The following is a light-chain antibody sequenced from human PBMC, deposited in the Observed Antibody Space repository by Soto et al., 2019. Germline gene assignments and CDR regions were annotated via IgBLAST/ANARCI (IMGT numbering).Light chain of an antibody. CDR1: SSNIGAGYD. Sequence: QSVLTQPPSVSGAPGQRVTISCTGSSSNIGAGYDVHWYQQLPGTAPKLPIYGNSNRPSGVPDRFSGSKSGTSASLAITGLQAEDEADYYCQSYDSSLRGWVFGGGTKLTVL. CDR3: QSYDSSLRGWV. J-gene: IGLJ3*02. CDR2: GNS. V-gene: IGLV1-40*01.